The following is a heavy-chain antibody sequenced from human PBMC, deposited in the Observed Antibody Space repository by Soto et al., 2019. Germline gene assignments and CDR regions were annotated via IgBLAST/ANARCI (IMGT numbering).Heavy chain of an antibody. J-gene: IGHJ5*02. V-gene: IGHV1-69*13. CDR1: GGTFSSYA. D-gene: IGHD3-22*01. CDR2: IIPIFGTA. Sequence: SVKVSCKASGGTFSSYAISWVRQAPGQGLEWMGGIIPIFGTANYAQKFQGRVTITADESTSTAYMELSSLRSEDTAVYYCARDHDYYDSSGYYHNWFDPWGQGTLVTVSS. CDR3: ARDHDYYDSSGYYHNWFDP.